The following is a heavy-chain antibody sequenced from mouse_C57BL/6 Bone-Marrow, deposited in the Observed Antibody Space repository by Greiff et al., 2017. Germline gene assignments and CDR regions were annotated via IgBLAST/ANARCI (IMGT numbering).Heavy chain of an antibody. CDR3: AREGITPWFAY. J-gene: IGHJ3*01. CDR1: GYTFTSYG. V-gene: IGHV1-81*01. D-gene: IGHD1-1*01. Sequence: VMLVESGAELARPGASVKLSCKASGYTFTSYGISWVKQRTGQGLEWIGEIYPRSGNTYYNEKFKGKATLTADKSSSTAYMELRSLTSEDSAVYVCAREGITPWFAYWGQGTLVTVSA. CDR2: IYPRSGNT.